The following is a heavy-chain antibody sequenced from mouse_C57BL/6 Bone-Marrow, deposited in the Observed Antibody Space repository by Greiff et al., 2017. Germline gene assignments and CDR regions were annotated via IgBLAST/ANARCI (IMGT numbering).Heavy chain of an antibody. CDR3: AIEWGYYGSFAY. CDR1: GYTFTSYR. V-gene: IGHV1-64*01. J-gene: IGHJ3*01. D-gene: IGHD1-1*01. Sequence: VQLQQPGAELVKPGASVKLSCKASGYTFTSYRMHWVKQRPGQGLEWIGMIHPNSGSTNYNEKFKSKATLTVDKSSSTAYMQLSSLTSEDSAVYYCAIEWGYYGSFAYWGQGTLVTVSA. CDR2: IHPNSGST.